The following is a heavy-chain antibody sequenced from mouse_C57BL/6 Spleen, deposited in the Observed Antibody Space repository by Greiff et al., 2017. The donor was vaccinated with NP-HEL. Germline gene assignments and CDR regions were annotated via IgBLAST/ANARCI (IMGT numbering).Heavy chain of an antibody. J-gene: IGHJ1*03. Sequence: EVQRVESGAELVRPGSSVKMSCKTSGYTFTSYGINWVKQRPGKGLEWIGYIYIGNGYTEYNEKFKGKATLTSDTSSSTAYMQLSSLTSEDSAIYFCASAFITTLVATRYFDVWGTGTTVTVSS. CDR2: IYIGNGYT. V-gene: IGHV1-58*01. CDR1: GYTFTSYG. D-gene: IGHD1-1*01. CDR3: ASAFITTLVATRYFDV.